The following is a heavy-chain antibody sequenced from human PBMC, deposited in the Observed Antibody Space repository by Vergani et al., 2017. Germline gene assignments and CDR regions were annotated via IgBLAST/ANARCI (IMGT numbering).Heavy chain of an antibody. V-gene: IGHV1-69*01. CDR1: GYTFTGYY. CDR3: ARNSGVGATTFDY. Sequence: QVQLVQSGAEVKKPGASVKVSCKASGYTFTGYYMHWVRQAPGQGLEWMGGIIPIFGTANYAQKFQGRVTITADESTSTAYMELSSLRSEDTAVYYCARNSGVGATTFDYWGQGTLVTVSS. J-gene: IGHJ4*02. CDR2: IIPIFGTA. D-gene: IGHD1-26*01.